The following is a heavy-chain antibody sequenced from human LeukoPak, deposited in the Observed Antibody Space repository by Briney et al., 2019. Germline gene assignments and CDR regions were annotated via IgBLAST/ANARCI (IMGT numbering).Heavy chain of an antibody. Sequence: ASVKLSCKASGYTFTDYYMHWVQQAPGKGLEWMGLVDPEDGETIYAEKFQGRVTITADTSTDTAYMELSSLRSEDTAVYYCATDRMARGVFDYWGQGTLVSVCS. CDR3: ATDRMARGVFDY. CDR2: VDPEDGET. D-gene: IGHD2-8*01. CDR1: GYTFTDYY. V-gene: IGHV1-69-2*01. J-gene: IGHJ4*02.